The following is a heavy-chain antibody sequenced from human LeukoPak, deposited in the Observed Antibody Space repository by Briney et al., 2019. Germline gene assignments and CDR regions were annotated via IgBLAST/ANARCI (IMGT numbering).Heavy chain of an antibody. V-gene: IGHV3-21*01. Sequence: AGGPLRLSCAASGFTFSSYSMNWVRQAPGQAREWVSSISRSSGSIYYADSVMGRFSVSRDNARNSLYLQMNSLRAEDTALYFCARDLQVRPYYYYGMDVWGQGTTVTVSS. CDR3: ARDLQVRPYYYYGMDV. CDR1: GFTFSSYS. CDR2: ISRSSGSI. D-gene: IGHD2-2*01. J-gene: IGHJ6*02.